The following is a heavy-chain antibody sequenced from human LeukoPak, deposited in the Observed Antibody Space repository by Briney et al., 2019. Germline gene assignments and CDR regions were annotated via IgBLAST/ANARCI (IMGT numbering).Heavy chain of an antibody. CDR3: ARTLRLLWFGESVKNYYFDY. Sequence: SETLSLTCTVSGDSISTSNSYWGWIRQPPGKGLEWIGSIYYSGNTYYNASLKSRVTISVDTSKNQFSLKLSSVTAADTAVYYCARTLRLLWFGESVKNYYFDYWGQGTLVTVSS. J-gene: IGHJ4*02. CDR2: IYYSGNT. D-gene: IGHD3-10*01. CDR1: GDSISTSNSY. V-gene: IGHV4-39*07.